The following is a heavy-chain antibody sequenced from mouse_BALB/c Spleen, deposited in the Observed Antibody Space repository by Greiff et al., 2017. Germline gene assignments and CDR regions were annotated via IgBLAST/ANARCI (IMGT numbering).Heavy chain of an antibody. D-gene: IGHD1-1*01. CDR1: GFTFSSYG. CDR2: ISSGGSYT. Sequence: EVKLVESGGGLVQPGGSRKLSCAASGFTFSSYGMSWVRQTPDKRLEWVATISSGGSYTYYPDSVKGRFTISRDNAKNTLYLQMSSLKSEDTAMYYCARRHDYYGSSSWFAYWGQGTLVTVSA. CDR3: ARRHDYYGSSSWFAY. J-gene: IGHJ3*01. V-gene: IGHV5-6*03.